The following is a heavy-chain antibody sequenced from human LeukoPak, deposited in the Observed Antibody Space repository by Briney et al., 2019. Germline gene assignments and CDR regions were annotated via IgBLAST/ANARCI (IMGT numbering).Heavy chain of an antibody. CDR1: GFTFTSSA. CDR2: IVVGSGNT. Sequence: SVKVSCKASGFTFTSSAMQWVRQARGQRLEWIGWIVVGSGNTNYAQKFQERVTITRDMSTSTAYMELSSLRSDDTAVYYCARAPAEYYDSSGYPLHFDYWGQGTLVTVSS. CDR3: ARAPAEYYDSSGYPLHFDY. J-gene: IGHJ4*02. D-gene: IGHD3-22*01. V-gene: IGHV1-58*02.